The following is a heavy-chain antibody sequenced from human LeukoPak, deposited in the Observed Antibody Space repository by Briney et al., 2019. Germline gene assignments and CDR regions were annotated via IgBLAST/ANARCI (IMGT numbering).Heavy chain of an antibody. Sequence: GGSLRLSCAASGFTFSSCWLSWVRQAPGKGLEWVANINQDGSEKFYVDSVKGRFTISRDNAKNSLYLQMNSLRAEDTAVYYCARDYLTFDYWGQGTLVTVSS. V-gene: IGHV3-7*01. CDR1: GFTFSSCW. CDR2: INQDGSEK. J-gene: IGHJ4*02. CDR3: ARDYLTFDY. D-gene: IGHD3-16*02.